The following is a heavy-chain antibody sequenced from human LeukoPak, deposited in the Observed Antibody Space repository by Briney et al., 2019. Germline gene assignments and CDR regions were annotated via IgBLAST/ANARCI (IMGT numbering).Heavy chain of an antibody. V-gene: IGHV3-30*02. CDR3: AKGGQLVRRGFDY. CDR2: IRYDGSNK. CDR1: GFTFSSYG. J-gene: IGHJ4*02. D-gene: IGHD6-13*01. Sequence: PGGSLRLSCAASGFTFSSYGMHWVRQAPGKGLEWVAFIRYDGSNKYYADSVKGRFTISRDNSKNTLYLQMNSLRAEDTAVYYCAKGGQLVRRGFDYWGQGTLVTVSS.